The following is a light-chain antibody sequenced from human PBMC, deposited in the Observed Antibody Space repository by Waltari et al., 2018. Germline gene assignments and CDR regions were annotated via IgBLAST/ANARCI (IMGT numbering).Light chain of an antibody. CDR1: SSDVGGYNF. CDR3: SSYTSSTSVV. J-gene: IGLJ2*01. V-gene: IGLV2-14*03. Sequence: QSALTQPACVSGSPGQSITISCTGTSSDVGGYNFVSWYQHHPGKAPKLLIYDVNNRPSGVSDRFSGSKSGNTASLTISGLQAEDEADYYCSSYTSSTSVVFGGGTQLTVL. CDR2: DVN.